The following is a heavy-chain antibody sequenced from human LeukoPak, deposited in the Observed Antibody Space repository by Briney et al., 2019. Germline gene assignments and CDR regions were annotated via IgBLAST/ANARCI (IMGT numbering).Heavy chain of an antibody. CDR1: GYSISSGYY. V-gene: IGHV4-38-2*02. Sequence: SETLSFTCTVSGYSISSGYYWGWIRQPPGKGLEWIGSIYHSGNTYYNPSLKSRVTISVDTSKNQFSLKLSSVTAADTAVYYCAREWLGAMIVVVIMGGAFDIWGQGTMVTVSS. CDR2: IYHSGNT. D-gene: IGHD3-22*01. CDR3: AREWLGAMIVVVIMGGAFDI. J-gene: IGHJ3*02.